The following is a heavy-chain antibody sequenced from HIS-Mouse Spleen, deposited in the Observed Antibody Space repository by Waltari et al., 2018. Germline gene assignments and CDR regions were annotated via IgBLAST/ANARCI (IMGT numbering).Heavy chain of an antibody. CDR3: AREIPYSSSWYDWYFDL. CDR2: IYSSGST. J-gene: IGHJ2*01. V-gene: IGHV4-39*07. CDR1: GGSISSSSYS. D-gene: IGHD6-13*01. Sequence: QLQLQESGPGLVKPSETLSLTCTVSGGSISSSSYSWGWIRQPPGKGLEWIGSIYSSGSTYYNPSLKSRVTISVDTSKNQFSLKLSSVTAADTAVYYCAREIPYSSSWYDWYFDLWGRGTLVTVSS.